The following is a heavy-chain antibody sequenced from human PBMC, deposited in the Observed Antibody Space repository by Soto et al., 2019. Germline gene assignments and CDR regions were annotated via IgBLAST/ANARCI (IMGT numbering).Heavy chain of an antibody. CDR1: GYTFTSYG. CDR3: ARGDRNYYYYMDV. Sequence: ASVKVSCKASGYTFTSYGISWVRQAPGQGLEWMGWIIPYIGKINYAQRFQGRVTMTTDTSTGTAYMELSSLRSEDTAVYYCARGDRNYYYYMDVWGKGTTVTVSS. CDR2: IIPYIGKI. J-gene: IGHJ6*03. V-gene: IGHV1-18*01.